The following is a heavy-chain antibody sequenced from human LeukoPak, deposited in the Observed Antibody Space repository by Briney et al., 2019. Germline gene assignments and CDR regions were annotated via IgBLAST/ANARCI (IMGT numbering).Heavy chain of an antibody. V-gene: IGHV3-30*03. D-gene: IGHD4-17*01. CDR3: ARIHDYGDYYFDY. Sequence: GRSLRLSCAASGFTFSSYGMHWVRQAPGKGLEWVAVISYDGSNKNYADSVKGRFTISRDNSKNTLYLQMNSLRAEDTAVYYCARIHDYGDYYFDYWGQGTLVTVSS. CDR2: ISYDGSNK. CDR1: GFTFSSYG. J-gene: IGHJ4*02.